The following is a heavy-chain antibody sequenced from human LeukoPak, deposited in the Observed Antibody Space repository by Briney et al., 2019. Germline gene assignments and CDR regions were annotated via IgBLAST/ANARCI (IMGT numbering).Heavy chain of an antibody. J-gene: IGHJ4*02. V-gene: IGHV4-34*01. CDR1: GGSFSGYY. CDR3: AITVAGSVGFDY. D-gene: IGHD6-19*01. Sequence: SETLSLTCAVYGGSFSGYYWSWIRQPPGKGLEWIGEINHSGSTNYNPSLKSRVAISVDTSKNQFSLKLSSVTAADTAVYYCAITVAGSVGFDYWGQGTLVTVSS. CDR2: INHSGST.